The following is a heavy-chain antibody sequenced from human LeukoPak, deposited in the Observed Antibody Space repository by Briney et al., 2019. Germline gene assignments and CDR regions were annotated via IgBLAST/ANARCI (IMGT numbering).Heavy chain of an antibody. D-gene: IGHD1-7*01. CDR3: ARGLNWNYDLGWVAP. V-gene: IGHV1-18*01. Sequence: ASVKVSCKASGYSFSSSSISWVRHAPGQGLEWRGWISGYNGNTNYAQKFQGRVTLTTDTSTSTAYMELRSLRSDDTAIYYCARGLNWNYDLGWVAPWGQGTLVAVSS. CDR2: ISGYNGNT. CDR1: GYSFSSSS. J-gene: IGHJ5*02.